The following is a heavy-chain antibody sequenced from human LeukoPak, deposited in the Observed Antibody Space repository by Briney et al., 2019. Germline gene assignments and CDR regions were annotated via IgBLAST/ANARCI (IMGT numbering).Heavy chain of an antibody. CDR1: GFTFSSYS. V-gene: IGHV3-7*04. Sequence: GGSLRLSCAASGFTFSSYSMNWVRQAPGKGLEWVANIKQDGSEKYYVDSVKGRFTISRDNAKNSLYLQMNSLRAEDTAVYYCAREGDGMDVWGQGTTVTVSS. CDR2: IKQDGSEK. J-gene: IGHJ6*02. CDR3: AREGDGMDV.